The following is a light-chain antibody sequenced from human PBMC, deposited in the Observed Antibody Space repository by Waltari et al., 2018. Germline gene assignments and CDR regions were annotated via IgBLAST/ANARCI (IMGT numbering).Light chain of an antibody. J-gene: IGKJ4*01. CDR1: KDISNY. V-gene: IGKV1-33*01. CDR2: DAS. CDR3: QQYDNLLLVT. Sequence: DIQMTQSPSSLSASVGDRVTITCQASKDISNYLNWYQQKPGKAPKLLIYDASNLETGVPSRFSGSGSGTDFTFTISSLQPEDIATYYCQQYDNLLLVTFGGGTKVEIK.